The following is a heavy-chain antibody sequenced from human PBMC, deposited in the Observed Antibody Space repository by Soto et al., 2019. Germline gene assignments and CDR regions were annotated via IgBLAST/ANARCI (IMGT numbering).Heavy chain of an antibody. CDR2: IRSKANSYAT. V-gene: IGHV3-73*01. D-gene: IGHD2-15*01. CDR1: GFTFSGSA. CDR3: ASEYCSGGSCYYYGMDV. Sequence: EEQLVESGGGLVQPGGSLKLSCEASGFTFSGSAMHWVRQASGKGLEWVGRIRSKANSYATAYAASVKGRFTISRDDSKNTAYLQMNSLKTEDTAVYYCASEYCSGGSCYYYGMDVWGQGTTVTVSS. J-gene: IGHJ6*02.